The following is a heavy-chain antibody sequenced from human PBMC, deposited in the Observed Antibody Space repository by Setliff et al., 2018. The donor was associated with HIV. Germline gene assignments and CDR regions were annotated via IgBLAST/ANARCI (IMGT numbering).Heavy chain of an antibody. D-gene: IGHD2-2*01. V-gene: IGHV3-15*07. CDR2: VKSDRDGGTV. CDR1: GFTFNKAW. J-gene: IGHJ6*03. CDR3: TTGLYCSSTSCYPILYYYYYYMDV. Sequence: PGGSLRLSCAASGFTFNKAWMNWVRQAPGKALEWVGRVKSDRDGGTVDYAAPVKGRFTISIDDSRQTLYLQMNSLKTEDTAVYYCTTGLYCSSTSCYPILYYYYYYMDVWGKGTTVTVSS.